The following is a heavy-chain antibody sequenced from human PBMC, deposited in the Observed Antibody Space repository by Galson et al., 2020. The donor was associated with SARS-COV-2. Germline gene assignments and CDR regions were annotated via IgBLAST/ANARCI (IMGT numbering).Heavy chain of an antibody. V-gene: IGHV5-51*01. CDR3: ARLTSDTTFATYDHSFDI. D-gene: IGHD3-22*01. CDR2: IYPGDSDT. J-gene: IGHJ3*02. Sequence: TGGSLRLSCEGVGYTFAGYWIGWVRQMPGKGLECMGIIYPGDSDTTYSPSFQRQVTISADKSTAYLHWSSLKASDTAMYYCARLTSDTTFATYDHSFDIWGQGTMVTVSS. CDR1: GYTFAGYW.